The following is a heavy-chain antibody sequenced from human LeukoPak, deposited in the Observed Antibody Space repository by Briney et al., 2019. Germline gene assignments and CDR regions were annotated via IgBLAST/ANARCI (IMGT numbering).Heavy chain of an antibody. CDR3: ARDHLWFGELFTDYYYGMDV. CDR2: ISSSGSTI. V-gene: IGHV3-48*03. Sequence: PGGSLRLSCAASGFTFSSYEMNWVRQAPGKGLEWVSYISSSGSTIYYADSVKGRFTISRDNAKNSPYLQMNSLRAEDTAVYYCARDHLWFGELFTDYYYGMDVWGKGTTVTVSS. J-gene: IGHJ6*04. D-gene: IGHD3-10*01. CDR1: GFTFSSYE.